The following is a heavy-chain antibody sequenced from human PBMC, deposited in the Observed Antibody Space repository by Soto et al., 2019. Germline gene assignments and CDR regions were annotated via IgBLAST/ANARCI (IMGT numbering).Heavy chain of an antibody. V-gene: IGHV4-31*03. CDR2: IYYSGST. CDR3: ARGARSYASSGYCRY. Sequence: SETLSLTCTVSGGSISSGGYYWSWIRQHPGKGLEWIGYIYYSGSTYYNPSLKSRGNISVDTPKNQFSLKLNSVTAADTAVYYCARGARSYASSGYCRYWGRVTLVTVAS. D-gene: IGHD3-22*01. J-gene: IGHJ4*02. CDR1: GGSISSGGYY.